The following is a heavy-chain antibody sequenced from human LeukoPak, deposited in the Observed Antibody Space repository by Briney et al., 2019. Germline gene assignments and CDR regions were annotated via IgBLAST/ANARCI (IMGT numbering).Heavy chain of an antibody. J-gene: IGHJ4*02. Sequence: GGSLRLSGAASGFTFSSYAMSWVRQAPGKGLEWVSAISGSGGSTYYADSVKGRFTISRDNSKNTLYLQMNSLRAEDTAVYYCPKLKYNSNGYTSTVYFDYWGQRTLVTVSS. V-gene: IGHV3-23*01. CDR2: ISGSGGST. CDR3: PKLKYNSNGYTSTVYFDY. CDR1: GFTFSSYA. D-gene: IGHD3-22*01.